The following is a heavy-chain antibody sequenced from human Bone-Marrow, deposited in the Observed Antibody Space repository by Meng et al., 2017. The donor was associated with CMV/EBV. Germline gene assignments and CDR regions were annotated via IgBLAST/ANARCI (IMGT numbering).Heavy chain of an antibody. D-gene: IGHD3-10*01. Sequence: ASVKVSCKASGYTFTGYYMHWVRQAPGQGLEWMGWINPNSGGTNYAQKVQGRVTMTRDTSISTAYMELSRLRSDDTAVYYCARCITMVRGVIDYYYYYGMDVWGQGTTVTVPS. CDR2: INPNSGGT. J-gene: IGHJ6*02. V-gene: IGHV1-2*02. CDR3: ARCITMVRGVIDYYYYYGMDV. CDR1: GYTFTGYY.